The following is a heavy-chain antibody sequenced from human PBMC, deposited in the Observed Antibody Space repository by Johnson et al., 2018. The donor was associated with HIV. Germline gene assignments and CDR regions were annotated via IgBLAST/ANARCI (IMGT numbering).Heavy chain of an antibody. D-gene: IGHD1-7*01. Sequence: VQLVESGGGVVQPGRSLRLSCAASGFTLSDSALHWVRQAPGKGLEWVAVISYDGSNKYYADSVKGRFTISRDNSKNTLYLKMNSLRAEDTAVYYCARVRRYNWNLGDAFDMWGQGTMVTVSS. CDR2: ISYDGSNK. V-gene: IGHV3-30*04. CDR1: GFTLSDSA. J-gene: IGHJ3*02. CDR3: ARVRRYNWNLGDAFDM.